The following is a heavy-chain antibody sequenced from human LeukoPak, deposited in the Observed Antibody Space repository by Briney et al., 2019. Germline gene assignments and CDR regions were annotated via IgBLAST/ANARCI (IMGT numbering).Heavy chain of an antibody. CDR2: IDPSDSYT. CDR1: GYSITSYW. CDR3: ARHGYGSEIHIDY. V-gene: IGHV5-10-1*01. J-gene: IGHJ4*02. Sequence: GESLMISCKGSGYSITSYWISWVRQMPGKGLEWVGRIDPSDSYTNNSPSFQGNVTISADKSISTDYLQWSSLKASDTAMYYCARHGYGSEIHIDYWGQGTLVTVSS. D-gene: IGHD3-10*01.